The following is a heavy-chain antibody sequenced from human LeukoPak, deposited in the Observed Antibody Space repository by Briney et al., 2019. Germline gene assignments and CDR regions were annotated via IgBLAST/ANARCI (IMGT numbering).Heavy chain of an antibody. CDR1: GFTFSSYS. CDR2: ISSSSSTI. D-gene: IGHD3-3*01. J-gene: IGHJ4*02. Sequence: PGGSLRLSCAASGFTFSSYSMNWVRQAPGKGLEWISYISSSSSTIYYADSVKGRFTISRDNAKNSLYLQMNSLRAEDTAVYYCARDMVGYDFWSGYSYYFDYWGQGTLVTVSS. CDR3: ARDMVGYDFWSGYSYYFDY. V-gene: IGHV3-48*04.